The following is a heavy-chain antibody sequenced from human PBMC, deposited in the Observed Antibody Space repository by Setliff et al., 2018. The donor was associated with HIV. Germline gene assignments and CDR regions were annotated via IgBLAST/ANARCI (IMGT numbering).Heavy chain of an antibody. CDR3: CKTKMTEWQQLDRGILDL. D-gene: IGHD6-13*01. CDR2: ITWNSDKK. Sequence: GGSLRLSCVASGFTFDGYDMHWVRQGPAKGLEWVSSITWNSDKKDYADSVKGRFTISRDNAKNSLYLQMNGLTTEDTAFYYCCKTKMTEWQQLDRGILDLWGRGTLVTVSS. CDR1: GFTFDGYD. V-gene: IGHV3-9*01. J-gene: IGHJ2*01.